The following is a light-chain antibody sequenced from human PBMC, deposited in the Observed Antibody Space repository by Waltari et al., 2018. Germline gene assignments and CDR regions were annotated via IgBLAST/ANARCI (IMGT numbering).Light chain of an antibody. CDR3: QQYNNWPVALT. CDR2: GAS. CDR1: QSVSSN. Sequence: EIVMTQSPATLSVSPGERATLSCRASQSVSSNLAWYQQKPGQAPRLLIYGASTRATGIPARFSGSGSGTEFTLTNSSMQSEDFAVYYCQQYNNWPVALTFGGGTKVEIK. J-gene: IGKJ4*01. V-gene: IGKV3-15*01.